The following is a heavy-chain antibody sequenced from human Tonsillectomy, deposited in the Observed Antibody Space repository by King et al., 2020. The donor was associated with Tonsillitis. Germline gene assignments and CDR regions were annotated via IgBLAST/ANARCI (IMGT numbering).Heavy chain of an antibody. CDR2: IQYDGDNK. CDR1: GFTFSSYG. D-gene: IGHD2-8*01. CDR3: AKLVYGNTGWYYLDY. Sequence: VQLVESGGGVVQPGGSLRLSCATSGFTFSSYGMHWVRQAPGKGLEWVAFIQYDGDNKYYADSLRGRFTMTRDNSKNTLYLQMSGLRAEDTDVYYCAKLVYGNTGWYYLDYWGQGTLVTVSS. J-gene: IGHJ4*02. V-gene: IGHV3-30*02.